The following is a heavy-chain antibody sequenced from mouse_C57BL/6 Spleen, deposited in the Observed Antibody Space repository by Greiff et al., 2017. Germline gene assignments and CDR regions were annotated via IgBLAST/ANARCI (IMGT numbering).Heavy chain of an antibody. CDR2: IYPGDGDT. CDR1: GYAFSSSW. D-gene: IGHD2-5*01. V-gene: IGHV1-82*01. J-gene: IGHJ2*01. CDR3: ARGVVTYFDY. Sequence: QVQLQQSGPELVKPGASVKISCKASGYAFSSSWMNWVKQRPGKGLEWIGRIYPGDGDTNYNGKFKGKATLTADKSSSTAYMQLSSLTSEDSAVYFCARGVVTYFDYWGKGTTLTVSS.